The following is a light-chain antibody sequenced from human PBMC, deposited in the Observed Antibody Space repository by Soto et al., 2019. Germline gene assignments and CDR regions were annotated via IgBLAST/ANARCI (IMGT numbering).Light chain of an antibody. CDR3: QSYDSGLRVSI. V-gene: IGLV1-40*01. CDR1: GSNVGASYD. Sequence: QAVLTQPPSVSGAPGQTITMSCTGSGSNVGASYDVHWYQQRPGTAPKLLNFGTTSRPSRHSGSRSGSSASLAITGLQADDEADYYCQSYDSGLRVSIFGGGTKLTVL. J-gene: IGLJ2*01. CDR2: GTT.